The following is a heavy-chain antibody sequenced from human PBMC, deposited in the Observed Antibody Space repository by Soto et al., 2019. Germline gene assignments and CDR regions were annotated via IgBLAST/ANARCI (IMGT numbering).Heavy chain of an antibody. CDR2: IIPIFGTA. D-gene: IGHD2-15*01. V-gene: IGHV1-69*12. CDR1: GGTFSSYA. J-gene: IGHJ6*02. CDR3: AREVEYCSGGSCYGYYGMDV. Sequence: QVQLVQSGAEVKKPGSSVKVSCKASGGTFSSYAISWVRQAPGQGLEWMGGIIPIFGTANYAQKFQGRVKITAGESTSTAYMELSSLRSEDTAVYFCAREVEYCSGGSCYGYYGMDVWGQGTTVTVSS.